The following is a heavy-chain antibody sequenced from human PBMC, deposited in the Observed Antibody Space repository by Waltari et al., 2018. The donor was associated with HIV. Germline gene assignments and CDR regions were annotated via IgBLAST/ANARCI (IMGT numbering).Heavy chain of an antibody. CDR1: GYSFTSYW. J-gene: IGHJ4*02. CDR3: ARLLIVGDGYNTGYFDY. D-gene: IGHD3-16*02. V-gene: IGHV5-51*03. Sequence: EVQLVQSGAEVKKPGESLKISCTGSGYSFTSYWIGWVRPMPAKGLVWMGVIYPGDSDTRYSPSFQGQVTISADKSISTAYLQWSSLKASDTAIYYCARLLIVGDGYNTGYFDYWGQGTLVTVSS. CDR2: IYPGDSDT.